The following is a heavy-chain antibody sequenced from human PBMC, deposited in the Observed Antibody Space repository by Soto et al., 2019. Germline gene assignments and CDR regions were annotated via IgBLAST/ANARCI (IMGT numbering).Heavy chain of an antibody. CDR2: ISGSGGST. J-gene: IGHJ5*02. V-gene: IGHV3-23*01. D-gene: IGHD3-3*01. CDR3: AKGSTHDFWSGYYKGGNWFDP. Sequence: GGSLRLSCAASGFTFSSYAMSWVRQAPGKGLEWVSAISGSGGSTYYADSVKGRFTISRDNSKNTLYLQMNSLRAEDTAVYYCAKGSTHDFWSGYYKGGNWFDPWGQGTLVTVSA. CDR1: GFTFSSYA.